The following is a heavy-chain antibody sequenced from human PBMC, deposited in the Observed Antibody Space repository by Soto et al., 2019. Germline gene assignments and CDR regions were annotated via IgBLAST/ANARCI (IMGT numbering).Heavy chain of an antibody. D-gene: IGHD3-22*01. CDR1: GGTFSSYA. CDR3: ASRRYYYDSSDAFEI. Sequence: GASVKVSCKASGGTFSSYAISWVRQAPGQGLEWMGGIIPIFGTANYAQKFQGRVTITADESTSTAYMELSSLRSEDTAVYYCASRRYYYDSSDAFEIWGQGTMVTVSS. V-gene: IGHV1-69*13. CDR2: IIPIFGTA. J-gene: IGHJ3*02.